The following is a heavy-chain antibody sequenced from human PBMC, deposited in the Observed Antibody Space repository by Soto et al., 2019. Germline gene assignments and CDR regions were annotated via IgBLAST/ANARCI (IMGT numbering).Heavy chain of an antibody. V-gene: IGHV1-18*01. CDR3: ARDFPSYGGNDY. CDR1: GWTFPSYE. J-gene: IGHJ4*02. CDR2: ISAYNGNT. D-gene: IGHD4-17*01. Sequence: ASVQVSCQAYGWTFPSYENSWRLQAPGQGLEWMGWISAYNGNTNYAQKLQGRVTMTTDTSTSTAYMELRSLRSDDTAVYYCARDFPSYGGNDYWGQGTLVTVSS.